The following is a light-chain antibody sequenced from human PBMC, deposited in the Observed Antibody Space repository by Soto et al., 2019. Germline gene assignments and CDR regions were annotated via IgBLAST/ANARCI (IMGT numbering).Light chain of an antibody. Sequence: QSVLTQPPSVSGAPGQRVTNSCTGSDSNIGAGYDVHWYQQLPGTAPKLLIYANTERPSGVPDRFSGSKSGTSASLAITGLQPEDETDYYCQSYDTSLRGEVFGGGTKLTVL. CDR3: QSYDTSLRGEV. J-gene: IGLJ2*01. V-gene: IGLV1-40*01. CDR1: DSNIGAGYD. CDR2: ANT.